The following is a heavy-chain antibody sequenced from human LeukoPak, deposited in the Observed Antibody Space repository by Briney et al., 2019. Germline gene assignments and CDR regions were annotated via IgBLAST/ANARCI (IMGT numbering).Heavy chain of an antibody. V-gene: IGHV3-7*04. CDR3: ARDCSSTICYPDF. CDR2: IKQDGSEK. D-gene: IGHD2-2*01. J-gene: IGHJ4*02. Sequence: PGRSLRLSCAASGFTFSRYWMSWVRQAPGKGLELVANIKQDGSEKYYVDSVKGRFTISRDNAKNSLYMQMNSLRAEDTAVYYCARDCSSTICYPDFWGQGTLVTVSS. CDR1: GFTFSRYW.